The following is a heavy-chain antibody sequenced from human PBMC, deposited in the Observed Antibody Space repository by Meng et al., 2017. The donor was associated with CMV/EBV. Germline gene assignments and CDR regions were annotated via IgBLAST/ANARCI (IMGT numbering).Heavy chain of an antibody. CDR2: INPSGGST. D-gene: IGHD6-6*01. J-gene: IGHJ4*02. CDR3: ARDGAGHHLRIAARSTGGMDV. Sequence: ASVKVSCKASGYTFTSYYMHWVRQVPGQGLEWMGIINPSGGSTSYAQKFQGRVTMTRDTSTSTVYMELSSLRSEDTAVYYCARDGAGHHLRIAARSTGGMDVWGQGTLVTSPQ. CDR1: GYTFTSYY. V-gene: IGHV1-46*01.